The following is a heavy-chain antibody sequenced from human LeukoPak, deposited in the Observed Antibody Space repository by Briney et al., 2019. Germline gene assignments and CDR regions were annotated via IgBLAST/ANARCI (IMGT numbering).Heavy chain of an antibody. CDR3: ARGADPFDI. V-gene: IGHV4-39*01. J-gene: IGHJ3*02. CDR1: GGSISSSSNY. Sequence: SETLSLTCTVSGGSISSSSNYWGWIRQPPGKGLEWIGCIYYSGRTYHNPSLKSRVTISVDTSKNQFSLKLSSVTAADTAVYYCARGADPFDIWGQGTMVTVSS. CDR2: IYYSGRT.